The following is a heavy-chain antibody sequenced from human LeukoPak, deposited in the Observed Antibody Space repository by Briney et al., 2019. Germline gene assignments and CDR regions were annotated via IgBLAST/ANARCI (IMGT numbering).Heavy chain of an antibody. Sequence: GGSLRLSCAASGFTFSSYGMHWVRQAPGKGLEWVAFIRSDGSNKYYADSVKGRFTISRDNAKNSLYLQMNSLRAEDTAVYYCARTAIAAAAFYNWFDPWGQGTLVTVSS. V-gene: IGHV3-30*02. D-gene: IGHD6-13*01. CDR1: GFTFSSYG. J-gene: IGHJ5*02. CDR3: ARTAIAAAAFYNWFDP. CDR2: IRSDGSNK.